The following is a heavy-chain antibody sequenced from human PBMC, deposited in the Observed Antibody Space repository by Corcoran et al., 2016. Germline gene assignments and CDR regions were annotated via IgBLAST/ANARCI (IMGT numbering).Heavy chain of an antibody. Sequence: EVQLVQSGAEVKKPGESLKISCKGSGYSFTSYWIGWVRQMPGKGLEWMGIIYPGDSDTRYSPSFQGQVTISADKSISTAYLQWSSLKASDTAMYYCARLHPAGTGQYYYYGMDVWGQGTTVTVSS. J-gene: IGHJ6*02. CDR1: GYSFTSYW. CDR3: ARLHPAGTGQYYYYGMDV. CDR2: IYPGDSDT. V-gene: IGHV5-51*01. D-gene: IGHD6-19*01.